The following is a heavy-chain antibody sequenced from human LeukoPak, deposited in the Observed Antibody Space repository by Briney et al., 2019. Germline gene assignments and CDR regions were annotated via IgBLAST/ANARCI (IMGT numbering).Heavy chain of an antibody. D-gene: IGHD2-15*01. V-gene: IGHV4-59*01. CDR1: GGSISSYY. J-gene: IGHJ5*02. CDR2: IYYSGST. Sequence: SETLSLTCTVSGGSISSYYWNWIRQPPGKGLEWIGYIYYSGSTNYNPSLKSRVTISVDTSKNQFSLKLSSVTAADTAAYYCARVVGRKGWFDPWGQGTLVTVSS. CDR3: ARVVGRKGWFDP.